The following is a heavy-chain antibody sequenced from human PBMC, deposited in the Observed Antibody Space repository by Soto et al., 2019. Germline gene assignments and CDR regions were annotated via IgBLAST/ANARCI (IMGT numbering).Heavy chain of an antibody. Sequence: EVQLLESGGGLVQPGGSLRLSCAASGFTFSSYAMSWVRQAPGKGLEWVSAISGSGGSTYYADSVKGRFTISRDNSKNTLYLPMNSLRAEDTAVYYCEAGDTAYYYYYGMDVWGQGTTVTVSS. CDR2: ISGSGGST. J-gene: IGHJ6*02. D-gene: IGHD3-16*01. CDR1: GFTFSSYA. V-gene: IGHV3-23*01. CDR3: EAGDTAYYYYYGMDV.